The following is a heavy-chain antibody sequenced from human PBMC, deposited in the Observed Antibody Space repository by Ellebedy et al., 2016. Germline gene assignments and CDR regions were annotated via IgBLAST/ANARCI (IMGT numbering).Heavy chain of an antibody. CDR1: GFIFGNYW. V-gene: IGHV3-7*01. Sequence: GGSLRLXCAASGFIFGNYWMTWVRQTPGTALQWVANIKQVGSETFHVASVKGRFSISRDNAKNSLFLQMNSLRVDDTAMYYCARLNWGRFAFDYWGHGTLVTVSS. CDR2: IKQVGSET. J-gene: IGHJ4*01. D-gene: IGHD7-27*01. CDR3: ARLNWGRFAFDY.